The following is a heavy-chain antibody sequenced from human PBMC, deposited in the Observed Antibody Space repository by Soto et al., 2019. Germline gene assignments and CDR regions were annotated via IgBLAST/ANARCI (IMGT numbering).Heavy chain of an antibody. Sequence: PGESLKISCKGSGYFFSSQWIAWVRLMPGKGLEWMGIIHPGDSDTRYSPSFQGQVTNSVDGSINTAYLQSRRLEASVTAVYYCARPGQNLSWSFAFWGQGTPVTVSS. V-gene: IGHV5-51*01. J-gene: IGHJ4*02. CDR1: GYFFSSQW. D-gene: IGHD3-9*01. CDR2: IHPGDSDT. CDR3: ARPGQNLSWSFAF.